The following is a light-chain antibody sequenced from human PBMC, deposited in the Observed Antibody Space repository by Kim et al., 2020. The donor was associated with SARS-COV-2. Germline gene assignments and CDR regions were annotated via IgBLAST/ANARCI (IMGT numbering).Light chain of an antibody. CDR1: QSVSNK. V-gene: IGKV3-15*01. CDR3: QEYTKWPQVT. J-gene: IGKJ4*01. CDR2: GAS. Sequence: EIVMTQSPATLSVSPGGRVTLSCRASQSVSNKVGWYQQKPGQAPRLLIYGASTRATGIPGRFSGGGFGTEFTLSISSLQSEDSAVHYCQEYTKWPQVTFGGGTKVDIK.